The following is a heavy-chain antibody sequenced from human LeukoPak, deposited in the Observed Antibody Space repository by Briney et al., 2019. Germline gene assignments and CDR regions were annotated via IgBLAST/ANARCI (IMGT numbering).Heavy chain of an antibody. CDR2: INPNSGGT. Sequence: ASVKVSCKASGYTFTGYYMHWVRQAPGQGLEWMGWINPNSGGTNYAQKFQGRVTMTRDTSTSTAYMDMRSLRSDDTAVYFCARAPLVGGRLDSWGQGTLVTVSS. CDR1: GYTFTGYY. V-gene: IGHV1-2*02. CDR3: ARAPLVGGRLDS. D-gene: IGHD1-26*01. J-gene: IGHJ5*01.